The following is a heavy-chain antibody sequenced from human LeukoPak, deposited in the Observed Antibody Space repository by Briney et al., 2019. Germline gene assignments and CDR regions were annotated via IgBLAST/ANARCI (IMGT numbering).Heavy chain of an antibody. D-gene: IGHD3-10*01. Sequence: ASVKVSCKASGYTFTGYYMHWVRQAPGQGLEWMGWINPNSGGTNYAQKFQGKVTTTRDTSISTAYMELSRLRSDDTAVYYCARDITTPVGNWFDPWGQGTLVTVSS. J-gene: IGHJ5*02. CDR2: INPNSGGT. CDR1: GYTFTGYY. CDR3: ARDITTPVGNWFDP. V-gene: IGHV1-2*02.